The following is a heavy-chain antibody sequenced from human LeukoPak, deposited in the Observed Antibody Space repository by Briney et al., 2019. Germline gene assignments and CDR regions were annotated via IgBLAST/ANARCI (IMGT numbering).Heavy chain of an antibody. D-gene: IGHD6-13*01. CDR3: ARDPSSSHLAYFDY. CDR1: GYTFTGYY. V-gene: IGHV1-2*02. J-gene: IGHJ4*02. CDR2: INPNSGGT. Sequence: ASVKVSCKASGYTFTGYYMHWVRQAPGQGLEWMGWINPNSGGTNYAQKFQGRVTMTRDTSTSTVYMELSSLRSEDTAVYYCARDPSSSHLAYFDYWGQGTLVTVSS.